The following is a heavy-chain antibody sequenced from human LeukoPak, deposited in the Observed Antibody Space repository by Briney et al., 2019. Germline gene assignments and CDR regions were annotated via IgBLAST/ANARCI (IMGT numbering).Heavy chain of an antibody. V-gene: IGHV3-48*03. CDR2: ISSSGSTI. Sequence: GGSLRLSCAASGFTFSSYEMNWVRQAPGKGLEWVPYISSSGSTIYYADSVKGRFTISRDNAKNSLYLQMNSLRAEDTAVYYCASGYYYDSSGYPAHAFDIWGQGTMVTVSS. D-gene: IGHD3-22*01. CDR3: ASGYYYDSSGYPAHAFDI. J-gene: IGHJ3*02. CDR1: GFTFSSYE.